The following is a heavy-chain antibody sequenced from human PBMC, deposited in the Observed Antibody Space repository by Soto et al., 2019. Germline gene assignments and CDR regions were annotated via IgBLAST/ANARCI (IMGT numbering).Heavy chain of an antibody. CDR3: ARDSGYSGYDFESNWFDP. CDR1: GFTFSDYY. D-gene: IGHD5-12*01. V-gene: IGHV3-11*01. J-gene: IGHJ5*02. CDR2: IRSSGSTI. Sequence: GGSLRLSCAASGFTFSDYYMSWIRQAPGKGLEWVSYIRSSGSTIYYADSVKGRFTSSRDNAKNSLYLQMNSLRAEDTAVYYCARDSGYSGYDFESNWFDPWGQGTLVTVSS.